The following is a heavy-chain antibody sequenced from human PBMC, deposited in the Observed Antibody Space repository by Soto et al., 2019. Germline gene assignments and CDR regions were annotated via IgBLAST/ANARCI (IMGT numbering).Heavy chain of an antibody. CDR2: IYYSGTT. CDR3: ASGITIFEVTWYYYGVDV. Sequence: QVQLQESGPGLVKPSQTLSLTCTVSGGSISSGDYYWTWIRQPPGKGLEWIGYIYYSGTTYYNPSLKSRITISVDTSKNQFSLKLSSVTAADTAVYYCASGITIFEVTWYYYGVDVWGQGTTVTVSS. V-gene: IGHV4-30-4*01. J-gene: IGHJ6*02. D-gene: IGHD3-3*01. CDR1: GGSISSGDYY.